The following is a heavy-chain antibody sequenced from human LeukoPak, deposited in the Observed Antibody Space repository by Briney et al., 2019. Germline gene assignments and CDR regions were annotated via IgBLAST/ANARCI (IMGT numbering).Heavy chain of an antibody. CDR1: GDSISGSAYY. J-gene: IGHJ4*02. CDR2: IYQSGNT. D-gene: IGHD3-10*01. V-gene: IGHV4-39*01. CDR3: TRHQTNNYGSGSPFDY. Sequence: SETLSLTCTVSGDSISGSAYYWAWNRQPPGRGLEWIGSIYQSGNTHYNPSLESPITMFVDTSKNQFSLKLSSVTAADTAVYYCTRHQTNNYGSGSPFDYWGRGTLVTVSS.